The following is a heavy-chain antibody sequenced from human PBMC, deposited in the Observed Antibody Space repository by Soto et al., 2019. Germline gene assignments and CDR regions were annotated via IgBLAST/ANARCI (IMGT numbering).Heavy chain of an antibody. J-gene: IGHJ4*02. V-gene: IGHV1-24*01. CDR2: FDPEDGET. Sequence: ASVKVSCKVSGYTLTELSMHWVRQAPGKGLEWMGGFDPEDGETIYAQKFQGRVTMTEDTSTDTAYMELSSLRSEDTAVYYCATAPTKSIAVARDYWGQGTLVTVSS. CDR3: ATAPTKSIAVARDY. D-gene: IGHD6-19*01. CDR1: GYTLTELS.